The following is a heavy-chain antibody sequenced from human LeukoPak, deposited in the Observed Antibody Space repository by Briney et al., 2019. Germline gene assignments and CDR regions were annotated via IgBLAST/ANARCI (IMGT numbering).Heavy chain of an antibody. CDR2: ISHDGSDE. V-gene: IGHV3-30*18. CDR3: AKGRSTTFGVITLPDGFDM. CDR1: GFTFSNYG. Sequence: PGGSLRLSCAASGFTFSNYGMHWVRQAPGKGLEWVAVISHDGSDEYYAESGKGRFTISRDKSKNTVYLQMSSLRVEDTAVYYCAKGRSTTFGVITLPDGFDMWGQGTMVSVSS. J-gene: IGHJ3*02. D-gene: IGHD3-3*01.